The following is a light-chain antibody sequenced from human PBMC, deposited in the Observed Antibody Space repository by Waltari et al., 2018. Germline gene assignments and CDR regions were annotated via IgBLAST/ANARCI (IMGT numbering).Light chain of an antibody. CDR2: DAS. V-gene: IGKV3-11*01. CDR3: QQRSNWPVT. Sequence: VVLTQSPATLSLSPGERATLSCRASQRVVNQLPWYQQKPGQAPRLLIFDASNRATGVPARFSGSGSGTDFTLTINSLEPEDFALYFCQQRSNWPVTFGQGTRVETK. J-gene: IGKJ1*01. CDR1: QRVVNQ.